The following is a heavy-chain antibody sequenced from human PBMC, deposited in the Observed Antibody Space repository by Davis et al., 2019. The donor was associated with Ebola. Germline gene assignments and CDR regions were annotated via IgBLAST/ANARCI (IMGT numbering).Heavy chain of an antibody. CDR3: AKDGLLWLRGWFDP. Sequence: PGGSLRLSCAASGFTFSSFAMTWARQAPGKGLEWVSAITSSGGSTYYADSVKGRFTISRDNSKNTLYLQMNSLRAEDTAVYYCAKDGLLWLRGWFDPWGQGTLVTVSS. CDR1: GFTFSSFA. V-gene: IGHV3-23*01. J-gene: IGHJ5*02. CDR2: ITSSGGST. D-gene: IGHD5-18*01.